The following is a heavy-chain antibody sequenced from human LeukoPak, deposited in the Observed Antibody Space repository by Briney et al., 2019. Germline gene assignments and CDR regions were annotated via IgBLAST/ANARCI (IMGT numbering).Heavy chain of an antibody. D-gene: IGHD3-22*01. V-gene: IGHV3-7*01. J-gene: IGHJ4*02. CDR1: GFTFSSYW. CDR3: AWTVAMIGFDY. Sequence: GGSLRLSCAASGFTFSSYWMSWVRQAPGKGLEWVANIKQDGSEKYYVDSVKGRFTISRGNAKNSLYLQMNSLRAEDTAVYYCAWTVAMIGFDYWGQGTLVTVSS. CDR2: IKQDGSEK.